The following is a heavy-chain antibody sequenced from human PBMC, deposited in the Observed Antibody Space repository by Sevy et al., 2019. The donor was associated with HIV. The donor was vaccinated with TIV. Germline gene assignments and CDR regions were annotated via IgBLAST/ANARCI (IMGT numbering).Heavy chain of an antibody. CDR3: ARDVGGGYFDY. CDR1: GFTFKNFW. Sequence: GESLKISCVASGFTFKNFWMAWVRQAPGKGLEWFANIKPDGSESNHVGSVKGRFTISRDNAKNSLYLQMNSLTAEDTAVYYCARDVGGGYFDYWGQGTLVTVSS. CDR2: IKPDGSES. J-gene: IGHJ4*01. D-gene: IGHD3-16*01. V-gene: IGHV3-7*03.